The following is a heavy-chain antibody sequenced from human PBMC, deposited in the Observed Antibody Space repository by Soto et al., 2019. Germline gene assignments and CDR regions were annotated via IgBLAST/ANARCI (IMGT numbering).Heavy chain of an antibody. CDR2: ISSSSSYT. CDR1: GFTFSDYY. CDR3: ARVIVGAMRAFDI. D-gene: IGHD1-26*01. J-gene: IGHJ3*02. V-gene: IGHV3-11*06. Sequence: PGGSLRLSCAASGFTFSDYYMSWIRQAPGKGLEWVSYISSSSSYTNYADSVKGRFTISRDNAKNSLYLQMNSLRAEDTAVYYCARVIVGAMRAFDIWGQGTMVTVS.